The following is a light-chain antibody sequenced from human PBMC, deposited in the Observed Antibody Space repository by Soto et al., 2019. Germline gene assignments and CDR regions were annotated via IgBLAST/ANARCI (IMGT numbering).Light chain of an antibody. Sequence: EIVLTQSPGTLSLSPGERATLSCRASQSVSSSYLAWYQQKPGQAPRLLIYGASSRATGIPDRFSGSGSGTDFTLTISRLEPEDFAVYYCQHYCSSPLTFGKGTKVEIK. CDR2: GAS. J-gene: IGKJ1*01. CDR3: QHYCSSPLT. CDR1: QSVSSSY. V-gene: IGKV3-20*01.